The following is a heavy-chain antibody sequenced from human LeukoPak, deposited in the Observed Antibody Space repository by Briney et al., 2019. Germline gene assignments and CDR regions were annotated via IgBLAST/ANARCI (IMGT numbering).Heavy chain of an antibody. CDR3: AELGITMIGGV. CDR1: GFTFSSYE. V-gene: IGHV3-48*03. CDR2: ISSSGSTM. D-gene: IGHD3-10*02. J-gene: IGHJ6*04. Sequence: GGSLRLSCAASGFTFSSYEMNWVRQAPGKGLEWVSYISSSGSTMYYADSVKGQFTISRDNAKNSLYLQMNSLRAEDTAVYYCAELGITMIGGVWGKGTTVTISS.